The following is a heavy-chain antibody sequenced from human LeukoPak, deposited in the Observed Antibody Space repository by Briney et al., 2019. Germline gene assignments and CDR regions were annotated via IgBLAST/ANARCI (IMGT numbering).Heavy chain of an antibody. CDR2: ISAYNGNT. J-gene: IGHJ4*02. CDR1: GYTFTSYG. Sequence: ASVKVSCKXSGYTFTSYGISWVRQAPGQGLEWMGWISAYNGNTNYAQKLQGRVTMTTDTSTSTAYMELRSLRSDDTAVYYCARATYYDFWSGYGVLDYWGQGTLVTVSS. CDR3: ARATYYDFWSGYGVLDY. V-gene: IGHV1-18*01. D-gene: IGHD3-3*01.